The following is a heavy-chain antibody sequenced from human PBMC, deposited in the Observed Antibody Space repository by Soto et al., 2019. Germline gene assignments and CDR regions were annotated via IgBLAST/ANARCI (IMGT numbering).Heavy chain of an antibody. D-gene: IGHD3-3*01. J-gene: IGHJ6*02. CDR2: ISHDGSNK. CDR1: GFSFRSYA. CDR3: ARDQRLEWEDFGMDV. Sequence: VHLVESGAGVVQPRRSVRLSCAASGFSFRSYAIHWVRQAPGKWLEWVTIISHDGSNKYYADSVKGRFTISRDTSKNTLYLQMNSLRDEDTDVYYCARDQRLEWEDFGMDVWGQGTTVTVSS. V-gene: IGHV3-30-3*01.